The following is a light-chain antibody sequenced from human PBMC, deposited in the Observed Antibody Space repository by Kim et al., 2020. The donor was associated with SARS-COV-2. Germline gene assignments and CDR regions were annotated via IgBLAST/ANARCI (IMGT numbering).Light chain of an antibody. V-gene: IGLV8-61*01. CDR2: STN. CDR1: SGSVSTNSY. CDR3: ALYMGGGSWV. Sequence: QTVVTQEPSFSVSPGGTVTLTCGLTSGSVSTNSYPSWYQQTPGQAPRTLIYSTNTRSSGVPDRFSGSILGDKAALTITGAQADDDSDYYCALYMGGGSWVFGGGTQLTVL. J-gene: IGLJ3*02.